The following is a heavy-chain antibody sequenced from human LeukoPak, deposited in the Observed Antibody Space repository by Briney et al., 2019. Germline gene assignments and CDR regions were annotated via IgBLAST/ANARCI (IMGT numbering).Heavy chain of an antibody. V-gene: IGHV3-21*01. Sequence: GGSLTLSCAASGYTFSDFSVNWVRQAPGKGLEWVSSISFRSNYRYYADSVRGRFTISRDDARDSLFLQMNSLRAEDTAVYFCVRLRRNNDRSGYYYYYDYWGQGTLVTVSS. D-gene: IGHD3-22*01. J-gene: IGHJ4*02. CDR2: ISFRSNYR. CDR1: GYTFSDFS. CDR3: VRLRRNNDRSGYYYYYDY.